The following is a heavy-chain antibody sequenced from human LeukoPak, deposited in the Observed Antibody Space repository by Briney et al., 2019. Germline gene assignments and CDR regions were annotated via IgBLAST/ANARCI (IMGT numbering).Heavy chain of an antibody. CDR2: ISWNSGSI. CDR1: GFTFYDYA. V-gene: IGHV3-9*01. Sequence: GGSLRLSCAASGFTFYDYAMHWVRQAPGKGLEWVSGISWNSGSIGYADSVKGRFTISRDNAKNSLYLQMNSLRAEDTALYFCAKAYRYDSSAYLTCWGQGTLVTVSS. J-gene: IGHJ4*02. CDR3: AKAYRYDSSAYLTC. D-gene: IGHD3-22*01.